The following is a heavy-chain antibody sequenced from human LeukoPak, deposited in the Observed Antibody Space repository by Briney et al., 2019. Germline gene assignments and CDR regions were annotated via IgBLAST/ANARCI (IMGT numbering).Heavy chain of an antibody. V-gene: IGHV1-69*05. CDR2: IIPIFGTA. D-gene: IGHD3-22*01. CDR1: GGTFSSYA. J-gene: IGHJ4*02. Sequence: ASVKVSCKASGGTFSSYAISWVRQAPGQGREWMGRIIPIFGTANYAQKFQGGVTITTDESTSTAYMELSSLRSEDTAVYYCGVTYYYDSSGYHLNCLFDYWGQGTLVTVSS. CDR3: GVTYYYDSSGYHLNCLFDY.